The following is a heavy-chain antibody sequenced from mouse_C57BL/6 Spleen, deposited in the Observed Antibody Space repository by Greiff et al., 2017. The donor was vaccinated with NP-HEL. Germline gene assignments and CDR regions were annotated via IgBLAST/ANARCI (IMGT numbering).Heavy chain of an antibody. Sequence: VQLQQSGPELVKPGASVKMSCKASGYTFTDYNMHWVKQSHGKSLEWIGYINPNNGGTSYNQKFKGKATLTVNKSSSTAYMELRSLTSEDSAVYYCARAQFITTVVANAMDYWGQGTSVTVSS. CDR1: GYTFTDYN. V-gene: IGHV1-22*01. D-gene: IGHD1-1*01. J-gene: IGHJ4*01. CDR2: INPNNGGT. CDR3: ARAQFITTVVANAMDY.